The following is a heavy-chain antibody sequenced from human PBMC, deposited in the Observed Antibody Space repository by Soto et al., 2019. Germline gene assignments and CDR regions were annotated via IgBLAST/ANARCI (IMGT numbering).Heavy chain of an antibody. CDR2: IYDSGST. V-gene: IGHV4-59*12. D-gene: IGHD6-19*01. Sequence: RSETLSLTCTVSSGSINNYYWSWIRQPPGKGLEWIAFIYDSGSTNYNPSLRSRVTISIDTSRNQFSLKLSSVTAADTAVYYCARGERVAGDNWFDPWGQGTLVTVSS. J-gene: IGHJ5*02. CDR3: ARGERVAGDNWFDP. CDR1: SGSINNYY.